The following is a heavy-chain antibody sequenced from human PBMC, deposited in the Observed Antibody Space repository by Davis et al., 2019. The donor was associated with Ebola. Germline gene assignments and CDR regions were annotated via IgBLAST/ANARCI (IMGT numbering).Heavy chain of an antibody. CDR1: GGSIRSNY. D-gene: IGHD3-10*01. CDR3: ARSYVVRGVIPI. J-gene: IGHJ6*04. Sequence: SETLSLTCSVSGGSIRSNYWSWIRQPPGKGLEWIGEINHSGSTNYNPSLKSRVTISVDTSKNQFSLKLSSVTAADTAVYYCARSYVVRGVIPIWGKGTTVTVSS. CDR2: INHSGST. V-gene: IGHV4-34*01.